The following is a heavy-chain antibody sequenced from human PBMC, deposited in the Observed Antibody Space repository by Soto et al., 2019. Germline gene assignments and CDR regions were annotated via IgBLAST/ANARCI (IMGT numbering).Heavy chain of an antibody. CDR1: GYTFTSYD. CDR3: AGGVLSGSYYNWFGP. D-gene: IGHD1-26*01. CDR2: INPNSGGT. V-gene: IGHV1-2*02. J-gene: IGHJ5*02. Sequence: ASVKVSCKASGYTFTSYDMHWVRQAPGQGLEWMGWINPNSGGTDYAQKFQGRVTMTRDTSISTAYMELSRLRSDDTAVYYCAGGVLSGSYYNWFGPWGQGTPVTVSS.